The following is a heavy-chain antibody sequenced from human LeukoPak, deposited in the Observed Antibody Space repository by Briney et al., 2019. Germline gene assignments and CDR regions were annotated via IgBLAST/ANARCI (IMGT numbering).Heavy chain of an antibody. V-gene: IGHV4-61*02. D-gene: IGHD6-13*01. CDR1: GGTISSGSYY. Sequence: SETLSLTCTVSGGTISSGSYYWSWIRQPAGKGLEWIGRIYTSGSTNYNPSLKSRVTISVDTSKNQFSLKLSSVTAADTAVYYCARVLMGHRAAAGIGYWGQGTLVTVSS. CDR2: IYTSGST. CDR3: ARVLMGHRAAAGIGY. J-gene: IGHJ4*02.